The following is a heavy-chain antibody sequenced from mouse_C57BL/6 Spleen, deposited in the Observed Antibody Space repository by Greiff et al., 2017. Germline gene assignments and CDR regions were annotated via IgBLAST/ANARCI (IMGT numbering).Heavy chain of an antibody. Sequence: VQLQQPGAELVRPGTSVKLSCKASGYTFTSYWMHWVKQRPGQGLEWIGVIDPSDSYTNYNQKFKGKATLTVDTSSSTAYMQLRSLTSEDSAVYYCARRGDYGSGGDWYFDVWGTGTTVTVSS. D-gene: IGHD1-1*01. CDR2: IDPSDSYT. J-gene: IGHJ1*03. CDR3: ARRGDYGSGGDWYFDV. V-gene: IGHV1-59*01. CDR1: GYTFTSYW.